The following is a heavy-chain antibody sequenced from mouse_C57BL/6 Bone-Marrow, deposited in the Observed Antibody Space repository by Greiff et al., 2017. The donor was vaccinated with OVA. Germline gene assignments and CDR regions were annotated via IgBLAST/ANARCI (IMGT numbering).Heavy chain of an antibody. CDR1: GYAFSSSW. V-gene: IGHV1-82*01. CDR3: ARPPYYGSRSYWYFDV. CDR2: IYPGDGDT. J-gene: IGHJ1*03. Sequence: QVQLQQSGPELVKPGASVKISCKASGYAFSSSWMNWVKQRPGKGLEWIGRIYPGDGDTNYNGKFKGKATLTADKASSTAYMQLSSLTSEDSAVYCCARPPYYGSRSYWYFDVWGTGTTVTVSS. D-gene: IGHD1-1*01.